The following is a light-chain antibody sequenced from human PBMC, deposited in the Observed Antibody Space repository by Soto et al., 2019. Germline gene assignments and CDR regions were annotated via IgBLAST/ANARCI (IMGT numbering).Light chain of an antibody. CDR2: KAS. CDR3: QQYNTYWT. V-gene: IGKV1-5*03. Sequence: IQMTQSPSTLPASVGERVTITCRASQSISNWLAWYQQKPGKAPKLLIYKASTLESGVPSRFSGSGSGTEFTLTISSLQPDDFATYYCQQYNTYWTFGQGTKVEIK. J-gene: IGKJ1*01. CDR1: QSISNW.